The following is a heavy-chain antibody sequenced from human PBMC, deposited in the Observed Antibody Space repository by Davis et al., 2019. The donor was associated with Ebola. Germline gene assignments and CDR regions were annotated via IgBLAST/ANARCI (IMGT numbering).Heavy chain of an antibody. J-gene: IGHJ4*02. CDR3: AKFTGNYAFDY. Sequence: PGGSLRLSCAASGFTFSSYSMNWVRQAPGKGLEWVSYISSSSSTIYYADSVKGRFTISRDNAKNSLYLQMNSLRAEDTAAYYCAKFTGNYAFDYWGQGTLVTVSS. V-gene: IGHV3-48*01. D-gene: IGHD2-8*02. CDR2: ISSSSSTI. CDR1: GFTFSSYS.